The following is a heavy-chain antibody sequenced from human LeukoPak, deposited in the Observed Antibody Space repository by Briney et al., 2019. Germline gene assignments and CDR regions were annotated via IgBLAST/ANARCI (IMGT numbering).Heavy chain of an antibody. J-gene: IGHJ5*02. V-gene: IGHV1-8*01. Sequence: ASVKVSCKASGYTFTSYDINWVRQATGQGLEWMGWMNPNSGNTGYAQKFQGRVTMTRNTSISTAYMELSSLRSEDTAVYYCVTFYDSSANPPGLDPWGQGTLVTVSS. CDR1: GYTFTSYD. D-gene: IGHD3-22*01. CDR3: VTFYDSSANPPGLDP. CDR2: MNPNSGNT.